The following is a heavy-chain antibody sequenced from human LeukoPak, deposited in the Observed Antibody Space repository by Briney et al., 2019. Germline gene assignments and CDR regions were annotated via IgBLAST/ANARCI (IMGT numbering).Heavy chain of an antibody. Sequence: ASVKVSCKASGYTFTGYYMHWVRQAPGQGLEWMGRINPNSGGTNYAQKFQGRVTMTRDTSISTAYMELSRLRSDDTAVYYCARDRQGIAVAGTPPYFDYWGQGTLVTVPS. CDR3: ARDRQGIAVAGTPPYFDY. V-gene: IGHV1-2*06. D-gene: IGHD6-19*01. CDR1: GYTFTGYY. CDR2: INPNSGGT. J-gene: IGHJ4*02.